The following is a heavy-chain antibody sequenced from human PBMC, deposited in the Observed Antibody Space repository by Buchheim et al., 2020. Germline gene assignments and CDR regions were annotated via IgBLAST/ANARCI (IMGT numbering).Heavy chain of an antibody. CDR1: GYSFTSYW. D-gene: IGHD2-2*01. CDR2: IYPRDSDM. J-gene: IGHJ4*02. V-gene: IGHV5-51*01. CDR3: VRGSGYCSNTRCYLFDY. Sequence: EVQLVQSGAEVKKPGESLKISCKGSGYSFTSYWIGWVRQMPGKGLEWMGIIYPRDSDMRWSPSFQGQVTISADKSTSSAYLQWSSLKASDTAMYYCVRGSGYCSNTRCYLFDYWGQGTL.